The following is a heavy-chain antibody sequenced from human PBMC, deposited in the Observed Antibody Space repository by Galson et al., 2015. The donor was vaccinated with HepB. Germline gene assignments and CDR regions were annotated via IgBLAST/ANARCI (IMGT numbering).Heavy chain of an antibody. CDR3: ARAPTDVYYYDSSGYWGFDD. D-gene: IGHD3-22*01. Sequence: SVKVSCKASGYTFTSYYMHWVRQAPGQGLEWMGIINPSGGSTSYAQKFQGRVTMTRDTSTSTVYMELSSLRSEDTAVYYCARAPTDVYYYDSSGYWGFDDWGQGTLVTVSS. CDR2: INPSGGST. V-gene: IGHV1-46*01. CDR1: GYTFTSYY. J-gene: IGHJ4*02.